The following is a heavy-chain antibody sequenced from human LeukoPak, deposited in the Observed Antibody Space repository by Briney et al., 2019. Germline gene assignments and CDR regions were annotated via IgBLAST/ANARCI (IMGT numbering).Heavy chain of an antibody. D-gene: IGHD2-8*02. V-gene: IGHV3-23*01. CDR3: ATYRQVLLPFES. Sequence: GGSLRLSCAASGFTFSSYAMSWVRQAPGKGLEWVSDISGSGGSTYYADSVKGRFTISRDNSKNTLYLQMNSLRAEDTALYYCATYRQVLLPFESWGQGTLVTVSS. J-gene: IGHJ4*02. CDR1: GFTFSSYA. CDR2: ISGSGGST.